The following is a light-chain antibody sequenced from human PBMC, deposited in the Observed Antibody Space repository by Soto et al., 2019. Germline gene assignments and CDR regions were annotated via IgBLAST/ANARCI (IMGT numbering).Light chain of an antibody. CDR2: AAS. CDR1: RSVSSSH. Sequence: EIALRQSPASLPCCRVERGTLSFMGSRSVSSSHLAWYQHKPGQAPRLLIYAASSRATGSPDRFSGGGSGTDFTLTISRLEPEDFAVYYCQQYGYSPITFGQGTRLEIK. CDR3: QQYGYSPIT. J-gene: IGKJ5*01. V-gene: IGKV3-20*01.